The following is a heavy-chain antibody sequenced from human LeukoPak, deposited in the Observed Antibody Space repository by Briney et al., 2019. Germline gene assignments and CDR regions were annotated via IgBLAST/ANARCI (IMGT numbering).Heavy chain of an antibody. CDR1: GFAFSSYW. CDR3: ARGLHE. V-gene: IGHV3-7*01. J-gene: IGHJ4*02. Sequence: PGGSLRLSCTASGFAFSSYWMSWVRQAPGKGLEWVANIKQDGSEKYYVDSVKGRFTISRDNAKNSLYLQMNSLKTEDTADYYCARGLHEWGQGTLVTVSS. CDR2: IKQDGSEK.